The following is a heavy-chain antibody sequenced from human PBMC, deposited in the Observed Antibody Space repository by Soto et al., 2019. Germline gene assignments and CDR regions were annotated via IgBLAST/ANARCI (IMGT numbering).Heavy chain of an antibody. CDR2: INPSGGST. V-gene: IGHV1-46*03. CDR3: ARAQAWGIHDY. J-gene: IGHJ4*02. D-gene: IGHD7-27*01. CDR1: GYTFTSYY. Sequence: ASVKVSCKASGYTFTSYYMHWVRQTPGQGLEWVGTINPSGGSTTYAQKFQGRVTMTRDTSTSTVYMELSSLISEDTAVYHCARAQAWGIHDYWGQGTLVTVSS.